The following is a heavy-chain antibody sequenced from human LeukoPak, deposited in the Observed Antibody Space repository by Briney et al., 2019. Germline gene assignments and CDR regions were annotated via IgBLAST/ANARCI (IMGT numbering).Heavy chain of an antibody. CDR1: GFTFSSYW. J-gene: IGHJ4*02. CDR2: INQDGSEE. D-gene: IGHD3-16*02. CDR3: AREKTYYDYVWGSYRSYYFDY. V-gene: IGHV3-7*01. Sequence: GGSLRLSCAASGFTFSSYWMSWVRQAPGKGLVWVSNINQDGSEEYYVDSVKGRFTISRDNAKNSLYLQMNSLRAEDTAVYYCAREKTYYDYVWGSYRSYYFDYWGQGTLVTVSS.